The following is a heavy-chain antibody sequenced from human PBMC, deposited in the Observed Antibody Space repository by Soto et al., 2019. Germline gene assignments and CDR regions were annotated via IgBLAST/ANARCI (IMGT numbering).Heavy chain of an antibody. V-gene: IGHV3-7*05. D-gene: IGHD3-16*01. CDR3: TREFGGY. Sequence: GGSLRLSCAASGFTFSSFWMRWVRQAPGKGLEWVASIKEDGSETNYVDSVKGRFTISRDNAKNSLYLQMNSLRGEDTAVYYCTREFGGYWGQGTLVTVSS. CDR2: IKEDGSET. CDR1: GFTFSSFW. J-gene: IGHJ4*02.